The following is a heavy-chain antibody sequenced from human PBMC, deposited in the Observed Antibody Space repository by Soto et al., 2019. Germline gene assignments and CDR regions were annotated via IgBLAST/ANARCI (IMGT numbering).Heavy chain of an antibody. Sequence: EVQLLESGGGLVQPGGSLRLSCAASGFTFNNYAMTWVRQAPGKGLEWVSAISGGGDTTSYADSVKGRFPVSRDGSKNAVYLQVSSLRAEDTGLYYCAKGRGGSGSLTPRVDFWGQGALVTVSS. CDR2: ISGGGDTT. V-gene: IGHV3-23*01. D-gene: IGHD3-10*01. CDR3: AKGRGGSGSLTPRVDF. J-gene: IGHJ4*02. CDR1: GFTFNNYA.